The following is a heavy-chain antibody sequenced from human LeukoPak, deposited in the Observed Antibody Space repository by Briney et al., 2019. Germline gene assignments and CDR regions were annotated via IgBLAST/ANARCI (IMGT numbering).Heavy chain of an antibody. Sequence: PSETLSLTCAVYGGSFSGYYWSWIRQPPGKGLEWIGEINHSGSTNYNPSLKSRVTISVDTSKNQFSLKLSSVTAADTAVYYCARHSTLRYFAGNWFDPWGQGTLVTVSS. CDR2: INHSGST. D-gene: IGHD3-9*01. J-gene: IGHJ5*02. V-gene: IGHV4-34*01. CDR1: GGSFSGYY. CDR3: ARHSTLRYFAGNWFDP.